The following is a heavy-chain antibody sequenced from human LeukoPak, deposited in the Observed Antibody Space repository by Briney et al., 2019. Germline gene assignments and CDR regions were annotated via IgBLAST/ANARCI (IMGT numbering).Heavy chain of an antibody. CDR2: IRYDGSNK. V-gene: IGHV3-30*02. CDR3: AKARHDSSGYVRIAIGY. Sequence: PGGSLRLSCAASGSTFSTYGMHWVRQAPGKGLEWLAFIRYDGSNKYYADSVKGRFTISKDNSKNRLYLQMNSLRAEDTAVYYCAKARHDSSGYVRIAIGYWGQGTLVTVSS. D-gene: IGHD3-22*01. J-gene: IGHJ4*02. CDR1: GSTFSTYG.